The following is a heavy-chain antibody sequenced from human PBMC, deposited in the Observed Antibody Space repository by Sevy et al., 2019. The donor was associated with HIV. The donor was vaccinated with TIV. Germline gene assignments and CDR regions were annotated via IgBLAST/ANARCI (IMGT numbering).Heavy chain of an antibody. D-gene: IGHD4-17*01. CDR3: ATGDTTTVTTYFDY. Sequence: ASVKVSCKVSGYTLTELSMHWVRQAPGKGLEWMGGFDPEDGETIYAQKFQGRVTMTEDTSTDTAYMELSSLGSEDTAVYYCATGDTTTVTTYFDYWGQGTLVTVSS. J-gene: IGHJ4*02. CDR2: FDPEDGET. V-gene: IGHV1-24*01. CDR1: GYTLTELS.